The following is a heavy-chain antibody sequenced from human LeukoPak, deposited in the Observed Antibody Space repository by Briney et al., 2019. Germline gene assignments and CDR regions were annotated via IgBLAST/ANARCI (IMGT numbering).Heavy chain of an antibody. D-gene: IGHD3-10*01. J-gene: IGHJ6*02. CDR1: GFTVSSKY. CDR3: ARLGSYYDMDV. V-gene: IGHV3-53*01. CDR2: IYSDGTT. Sequence: GGSLRLSCAASGFTVSSKYMNWARQAPGKGLEWVSVIYSDGTTYYADSVKGRFTISRDNSQNTLYLQMNSLRAEDTAVYYCARLGSYYDMDVWGQGTTVTVSS.